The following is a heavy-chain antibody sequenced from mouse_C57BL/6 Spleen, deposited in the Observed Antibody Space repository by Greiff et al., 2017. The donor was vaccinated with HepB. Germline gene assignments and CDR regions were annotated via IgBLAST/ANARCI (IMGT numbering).Heavy chain of an antibody. CDR3: AVYYDYDGEFAY. Sequence: DVQLVESGGGLVKPGGSLKLSCAASGFTFSDYGMHWVRQAPEKGLEWVAYISSGSSTIYYADTVKGRFTISRDNAKNTLFLQMTSLRSEDTAMYYCAVYYDYDGEFAYWGQGTLVTVSA. D-gene: IGHD2-4*01. J-gene: IGHJ3*01. V-gene: IGHV5-17*01. CDR2: ISSGSSTI. CDR1: GFTFSDYG.